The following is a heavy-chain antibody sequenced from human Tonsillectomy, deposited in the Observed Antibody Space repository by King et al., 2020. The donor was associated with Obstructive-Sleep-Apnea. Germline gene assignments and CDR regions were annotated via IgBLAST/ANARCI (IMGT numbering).Heavy chain of an antibody. D-gene: IGHD3-10*01. CDR3: AKAKGTGYGSGTTSHGGDY. V-gene: IGHV3-30*02. CDR2: IRYDGSNK. CDR1: GFTFSSYG. Sequence: VQLVESGGGVVQPGGSLRLSCAASGFTFSSYGMHWVRQAPGKGLEWVAFIRYDGSNKYYADSVKGRFTISRDNSKNTLYLQMNSLRAEDTAVYYCAKAKGTGYGSGTTSHGGDYWGQGTLVTVSS. J-gene: IGHJ4*02.